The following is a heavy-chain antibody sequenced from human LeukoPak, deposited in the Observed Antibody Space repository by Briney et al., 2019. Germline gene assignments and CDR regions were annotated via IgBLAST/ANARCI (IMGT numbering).Heavy chain of an antibody. J-gene: IGHJ4*02. CDR3: ARASPSYYDSSGSSFDY. Sequence: SETLSLTCTVSGGSISSYYWSWIRQPPGKGLEWIGYIYYSGSTNYNPSLKSRVTISVDTSKNQFSLKLSSVTAADTAVYYCARASPSYYDSSGSSFDYWGQGTLVTVSS. V-gene: IGHV4-59*01. CDR2: IYYSGST. D-gene: IGHD3-22*01. CDR1: GGSISSYY.